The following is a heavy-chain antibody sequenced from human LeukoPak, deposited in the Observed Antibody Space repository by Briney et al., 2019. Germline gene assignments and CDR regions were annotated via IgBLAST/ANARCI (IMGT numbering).Heavy chain of an antibody. D-gene: IGHD3-10*01. J-gene: IGHJ4*02. CDR2: VYYTGGGNN. CDR3: AREKIGGHYYGSGSYLAFDY. V-gene: IGHV4-4*02. Sequence: SGTLSLTCTVSGGSLSTTSWWVWLRQPPGKGLEWIGEVYYTGGGNNNYNPSLKSRATISIDTSRNPFSLKLRYVTAADTAVYYCAREKIGGHYYGSGSYLAFDYWGQGTLVTVSS. CDR1: GGSLSTTSW.